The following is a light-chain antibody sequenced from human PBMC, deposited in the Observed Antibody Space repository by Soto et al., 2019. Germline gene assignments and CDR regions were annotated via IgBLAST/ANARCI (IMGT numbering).Light chain of an antibody. CDR3: QSYDSSLSAGV. CDR1: SSNIGAGYD. V-gene: IGLV1-40*01. J-gene: IGLJ3*02. CDR2: GNS. Sequence: QLVLTQPPSVSGAPGQRVTLSCTGSSSNIGAGYDVHWYQQLPGTAPKLLIYGNSNRPSGVPDRFSGSKSGTSASLAITGLQAEDEADYYCQSYDSSLSAGVFGGGTKVTVL.